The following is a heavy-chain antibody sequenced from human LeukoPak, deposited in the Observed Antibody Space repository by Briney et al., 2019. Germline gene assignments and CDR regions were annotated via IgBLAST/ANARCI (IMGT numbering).Heavy chain of an antibody. CDR2: IIPIFGTA. CDR1: GGTFSSYA. D-gene: IGHD3-3*01. V-gene: IGHV1-69*05. Sequence: ASVKVSCKASGGTFSSYAISWVRQAPGQGLEWMGGIIPIFGTANYAQKFQGRVTITTDESTNTAYMELSSLRSEDTAVYYCAYSLSTIFGVVISGDNWFDPWGQGTLVTVSS. J-gene: IGHJ5*02. CDR3: AYSLSTIFGVVISGDNWFDP.